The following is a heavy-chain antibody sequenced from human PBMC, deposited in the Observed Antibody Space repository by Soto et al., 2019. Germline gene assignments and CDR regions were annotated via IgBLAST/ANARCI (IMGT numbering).Heavy chain of an antibody. CDR3: ARDMAVAGRYYYYYDMDV. CDR1: GYTFTSYY. J-gene: IGHJ6*02. CDR2: INPSGGST. Sequence: VASVKVSCKASGYTFTSYYMHWVRQAPGQGLEWMGIINPSGGSTSYAQKFQGRVTMTRDTSTSTVYMELSSLRSEDTAVYYCARDMAVAGRYYYYYDMDVWGQGTTVTVS. V-gene: IGHV1-46*01. D-gene: IGHD6-19*01.